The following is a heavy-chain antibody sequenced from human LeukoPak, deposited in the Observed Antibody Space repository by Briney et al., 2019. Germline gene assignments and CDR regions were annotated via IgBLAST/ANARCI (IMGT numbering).Heavy chain of an antibody. CDR1: GFTFDDYA. D-gene: IGHD6-19*01. V-gene: IGHV3-9*01. Sequence: PGRSLRLSCAASGFTFDDYAMHWVRQAPGKGLEWVSGISWNSGSIGYADSVKGRFTISRDNAKNSLYLQMNSLRAEDTALYYCAKDSVAVTGTGNIDYWGQGTLVTVSS. CDR3: AKDSVAVTGTGNIDY. J-gene: IGHJ4*02. CDR2: ISWNSGSI.